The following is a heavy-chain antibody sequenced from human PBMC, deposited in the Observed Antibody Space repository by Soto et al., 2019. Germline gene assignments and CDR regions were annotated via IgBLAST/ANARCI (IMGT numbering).Heavy chain of an antibody. CDR3: VRERISS. V-gene: IGHV3-7*01. J-gene: IGHJ4*02. Sequence: VQLVESGGGLVQPGGSLRLSCAASGFTFETSWMTWVRQAPGKGLEWVANIKQDGSEKYYVDSVKGRFTISRDNAKNSLYLQMNSLRVEDTALYFCVRERISSWGQGTLVTVSS. D-gene: IGHD2-15*01. CDR2: IKQDGSEK. CDR1: GFTFETSW.